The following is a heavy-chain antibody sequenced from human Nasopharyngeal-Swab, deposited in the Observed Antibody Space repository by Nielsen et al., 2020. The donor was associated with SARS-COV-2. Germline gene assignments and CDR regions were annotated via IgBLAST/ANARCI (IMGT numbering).Heavy chain of an antibody. J-gene: IGHJ6*01. D-gene: IGHD1-1*01. CDR1: GGSISGYF. Sequence: SETLSLTCSVSGGSISGYFLSWIRQPAGEGLEWIGRVYTSGSTNYNPSLKSRVTISIDMSKNQFSLELRSVTGADPAFYFCARSGTEEYRLDVWGQGTTVIVSS. CDR3: ARSGTEEYRLDV. V-gene: IGHV4-4*07. CDR2: VYTSGST.